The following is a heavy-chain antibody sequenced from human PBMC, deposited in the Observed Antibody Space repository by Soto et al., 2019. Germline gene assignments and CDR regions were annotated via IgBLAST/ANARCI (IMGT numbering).Heavy chain of an antibody. J-gene: IGHJ6*02. V-gene: IGHV1-69*01. CDR3: ARDYCTATNCYKNFGMDV. D-gene: IGHD2-8*02. Sequence: QVQLVQSGAEMKNPGSSGKVSCRASGGTLITYTINWVRQVPGQGLEWMGGIIPMFNVTKYAQKFEGRVTITADESTNKGYMQVSSLRSEDTAVYDCARDYCTATNCYKNFGMDVWGQGTTVIVSS. CDR1: GGTLITYT. CDR2: IIPMFNVT.